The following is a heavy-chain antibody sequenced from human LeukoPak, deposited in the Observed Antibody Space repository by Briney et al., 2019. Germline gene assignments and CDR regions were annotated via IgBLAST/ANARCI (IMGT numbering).Heavy chain of an antibody. J-gene: IGHJ4*02. Sequence: GRSLRLSCAASGFTFDDYAMHWVRQAPGKGLEWVSSISWNSGTIGYADSVKGRFTISRDNAKNSLYLQMNSLRAEDTALYYCAKDGSRWDYGSGSYQAWGQGTLVTVSS. D-gene: IGHD3-10*01. CDR2: ISWNSGTI. CDR1: GFTFDDYA. CDR3: AKDGSRWDYGSGSYQA. V-gene: IGHV3-9*01.